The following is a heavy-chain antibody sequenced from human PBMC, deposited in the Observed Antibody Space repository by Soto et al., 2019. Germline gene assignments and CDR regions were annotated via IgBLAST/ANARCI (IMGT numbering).Heavy chain of an antibody. Sequence: LSLSFATSGFTFSNFDMHWVRQVPGKGLEWVSAIGAARDPYYLGSVKGRFTISRENAKNSVYLQMNDLRAGDSAVYYCARAYTGRLPRRADYYYDMDVWGQGTKVTVSS. CDR1: GFTFSNFD. J-gene: IGHJ6*02. CDR3: ARAYTGRLPRRADYYYDMDV. CDR2: IGAARDP. V-gene: IGHV3-13*05. D-gene: IGHD2-2*02.